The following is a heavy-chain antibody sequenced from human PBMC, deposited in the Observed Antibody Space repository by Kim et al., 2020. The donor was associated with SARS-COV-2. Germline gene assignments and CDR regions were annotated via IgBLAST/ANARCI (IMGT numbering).Heavy chain of an antibody. V-gene: IGHV1-24*01. CDR1: GYTLTELS. D-gene: IGHD1-26*01. J-gene: IGHJ4*02. Sequence: ASVKVSCKVSGYTLTELSMHWVRQAPGKGLEWMGGFDPEDGETIYAQKFQGRVTMTEDTSTDTAYMELSSLRSEDTAVYYCATGRLWWEPTGPYFDYWGQGTLVTVSS. CDR3: ATGRLWWEPTGPYFDY. CDR2: FDPEDGET.